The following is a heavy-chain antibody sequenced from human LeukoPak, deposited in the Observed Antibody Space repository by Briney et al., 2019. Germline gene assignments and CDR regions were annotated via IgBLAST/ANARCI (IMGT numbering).Heavy chain of an antibody. V-gene: IGHV1-69*05. Sequence: ASVKVSCKASGGTFSGYAISWVRQAPGQGLEWMGGIIPIFGTANYAQKFQGRVTITTDESTSTAYMELSSLRSEDTAVYYCARGFGDNLHFDYWGQGTLVTVSS. CDR2: IIPIFGTA. D-gene: IGHD4-23*01. CDR3: ARGFGDNLHFDY. J-gene: IGHJ4*02. CDR1: GGTFSGYA.